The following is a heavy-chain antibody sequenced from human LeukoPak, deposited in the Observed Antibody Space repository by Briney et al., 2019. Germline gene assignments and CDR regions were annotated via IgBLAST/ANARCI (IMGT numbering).Heavy chain of an antibody. CDR2: ISYDGSNK. D-gene: IGHD2-21*01. Sequence: PGRSLRLSCAASGFTFSSYAMHWVRQAPGKGLEWVAVISYDGSNKYYADSVKGRFTISRDNSKNTLYLQMNSLRAEDAAVYYCARDRDSSSYYFDYWGQGTLVTVSS. CDR3: ARDRDSSSYYFDY. V-gene: IGHV3-30*01. CDR1: GFTFSSYA. J-gene: IGHJ4*02.